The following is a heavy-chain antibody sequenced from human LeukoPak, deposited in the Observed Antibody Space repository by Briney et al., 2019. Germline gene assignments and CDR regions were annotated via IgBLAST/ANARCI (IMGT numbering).Heavy chain of an antibody. J-gene: IGHJ4*02. CDR1: GYTLTELS. D-gene: IGHD2-2*01. Sequence: ASVKVSCKVSGYTLTELSMHWVRQAPGQGLEWMGIINPSGGSTSYAQKFQGRVTMTRDTSTSTVYMELSSLRSEDTAVYYCARDQGYDPRDYWGQGTLVTVSS. CDR2: INPSGGST. CDR3: ARDQGYDPRDY. V-gene: IGHV1-46*01.